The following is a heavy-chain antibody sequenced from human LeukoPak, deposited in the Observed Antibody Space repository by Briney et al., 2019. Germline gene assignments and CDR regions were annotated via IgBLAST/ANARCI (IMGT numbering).Heavy chain of an antibody. CDR2: IYPGDSDT. Sequence: PGESLKISCKGSGYSFTDYWIGWVRQMPGKGLEWVGIIYPGDSDTRYSPSFQGQVTISADKSISTAYLQWSSLKASDTAMYYCARHYEPVVPADAFDIWGQGTMVTVSS. CDR3: ARHYEPVVPADAFDI. J-gene: IGHJ3*02. CDR1: GYSFTDYW. D-gene: IGHD2-2*01. V-gene: IGHV5-51*01.